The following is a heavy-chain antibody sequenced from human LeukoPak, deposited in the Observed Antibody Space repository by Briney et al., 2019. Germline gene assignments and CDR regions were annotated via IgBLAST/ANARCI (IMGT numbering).Heavy chain of an antibody. CDR1: GFTFSSYG. V-gene: IGHV3-30*02. D-gene: IGHD2-2*02. J-gene: IGHJ4*02. Sequence: PGGSLRLSCAASGFTFSSYGMHWVRQAPGKGLEWVAFIRYDGSNKYQADSVKGRFTISRDNAKNSLYLQMNSLRAEDTAVYYCAREEWDIVVVPAAITFDYWGQGTLVTVSS. CDR3: AREEWDIVVVPAAITFDY. CDR2: IRYDGSNK.